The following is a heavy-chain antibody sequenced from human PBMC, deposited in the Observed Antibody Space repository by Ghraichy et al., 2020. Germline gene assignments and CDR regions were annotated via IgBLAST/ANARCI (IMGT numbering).Heavy chain of an antibody. CDR3: ASHYGDYRYYYYGMDV. CDR2: IYYSGST. D-gene: IGHD4-17*01. V-gene: IGHV4-61*01. Sequence: SETLSLTCTVSGGSVSSGSYYWSWIRQPPGKGLEWIGYIYYSGSTNYNPSLKSRVTISVDTSKNQFSLKLSSVTAADTAVYYCASHYGDYRYYYYGMDVWGQGTTVTVSS. J-gene: IGHJ6*02. CDR1: GGSVSSGSYY.